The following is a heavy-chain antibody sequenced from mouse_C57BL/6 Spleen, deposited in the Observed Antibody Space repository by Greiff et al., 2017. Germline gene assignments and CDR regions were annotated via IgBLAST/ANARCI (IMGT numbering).Heavy chain of an antibody. J-gene: IGHJ3*01. V-gene: IGHV1-82*01. D-gene: IGHD2-4*01. CDR2: IYPGDGDT. CDR3: ARDYDYAAWCAY. CDR1: GYAFSSSW. Sequence: QVQLQQSGPELVKPGASVKISCKASGYAFSSSWMNWVKQRPGQGLEWIGRIYPGDGDTNYNGKFKGKATLTADKSSSTAYMQLSSLTSEDSAVYVCARDYDYAAWCAYWGQGTLVTVSA.